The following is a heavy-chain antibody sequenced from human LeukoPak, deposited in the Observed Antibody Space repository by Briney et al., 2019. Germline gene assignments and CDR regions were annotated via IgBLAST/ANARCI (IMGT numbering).Heavy chain of an antibody. J-gene: IGHJ4*02. Sequence: GGSLRLSCEASGFTFSYFVMHWVRQSPGKGLEYVAGIDTNEDMTYNGRSVKGRFTISRDNDKNTVYLQMDSLRPEDTAVYYCARDVKYYFGSGTYQWGQGALVTVSS. D-gene: IGHD3-10*01. CDR1: GFTFSYFV. CDR3: ARDVKYYFGSGTYQ. CDR2: IDTNEDMT. V-gene: IGHV3-64*01.